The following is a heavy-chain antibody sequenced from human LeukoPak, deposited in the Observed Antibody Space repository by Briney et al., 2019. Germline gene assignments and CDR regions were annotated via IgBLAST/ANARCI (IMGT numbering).Heavy chain of an antibody. CDR2: IYHSGST. CDR3: ARGGWQRWSYSDY. D-gene: IGHD5-18*01. V-gene: IGHV4-38-2*02. CDR1: GYSISSGYY. Sequence: PSETLSLTCTVSGYSISSGYYWGWIRQPPGKGLEWIGSIYHSGSTYYNPSLKDRVSISVDTSMNQVSLKLSSVTAADTAVYYCARGGWQRWSYSDYWGRGTLVTVSS. J-gene: IGHJ4*02.